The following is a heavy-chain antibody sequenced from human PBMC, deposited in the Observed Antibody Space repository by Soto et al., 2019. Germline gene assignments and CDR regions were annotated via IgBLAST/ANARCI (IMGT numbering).Heavy chain of an antibody. V-gene: IGHV4-61*08. CDR2: IYYSGST. CDR1: GGSISSGGYY. CDR3: AREYGSSGYYFDY. D-gene: IGHD3-22*01. J-gene: IGHJ4*02. Sequence: SETLSLTCTVSGGSISSGGYYWSWIRQHPGKGLEWIGYIYYSGSTNYNPSLKSRVTISVDTSKNQFSLKLSSVTAADTAVYYWAREYGSSGYYFDYWGQGTLVTVSS.